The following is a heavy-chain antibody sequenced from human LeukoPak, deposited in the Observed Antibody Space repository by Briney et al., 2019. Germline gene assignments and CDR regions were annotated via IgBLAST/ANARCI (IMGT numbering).Heavy chain of an antibody. CDR2: ISAYNGNT. CDR1: GYTFTSYG. Sequence: ASVKVSCKASGYTFTSYGISWVRQAPGQGLEWMGWISAYNGNTNYAQKLQGRVTITRDTSASTAYMELSSLRSEDMAVYYCARGGVYAQDNVPHYYYYYMDVWGKGTTVTVSS. D-gene: IGHD5/OR15-5a*01. J-gene: IGHJ6*03. V-gene: IGHV1-18*03. CDR3: ARGGVYAQDNVPHYYYYYMDV.